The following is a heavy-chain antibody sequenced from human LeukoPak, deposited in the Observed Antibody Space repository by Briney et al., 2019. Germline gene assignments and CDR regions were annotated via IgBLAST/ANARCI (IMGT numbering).Heavy chain of an antibody. D-gene: IGHD6-19*01. CDR3: AKAGRPQAVAGWIDY. J-gene: IGHJ4*02. V-gene: IGHV3-23*01. CDR1: GFTFNNYV. CDR2: MGGGGTT. Sequence: PGGSLRLSCAASGFTFNNYVMSWVRQAPGKGLEWVSAMGGGGTTYYADYVKGRFTISRDTSKNTLYLQMNSLRAEDTAIYYCAKAGRPQAVAGWIDYCGQGTLVTVSS.